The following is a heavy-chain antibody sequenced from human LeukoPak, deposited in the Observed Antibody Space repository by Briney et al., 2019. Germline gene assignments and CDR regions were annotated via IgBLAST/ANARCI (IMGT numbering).Heavy chain of an antibody. CDR2: ISSNGGIT. J-gene: IGHJ3*02. D-gene: IGHD3-10*01. CDR1: GFTFRNYA. V-gene: IGHV3-64*01. Sequence: GGSLRLSCAASGFTFRNYAMHWVRQAPGKGLEYVSAISSNGGITYYANSVKGRFTISRDNSKNTLYLQMGSLRAEDMAVYYCARSGSSDAFDIWGQGTMVTVSS. CDR3: ARSGSSDAFDI.